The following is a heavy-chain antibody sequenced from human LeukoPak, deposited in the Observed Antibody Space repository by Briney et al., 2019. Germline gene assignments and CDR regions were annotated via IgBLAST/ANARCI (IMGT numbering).Heavy chain of an antibody. CDR1: GFTFSSYA. CDR2: ISGSGGST. CDR3: AKNGRGDDAFDI. D-gene: IGHD3-10*01. J-gene: IGHJ3*02. Sequence: GGSLRLSCAASGFTFSSYAMSWVRQAPGKGLEWVSGISGSGGSTYYADSVKGRFTISRDNSKNTLYLQMNSLRAEDTAVYYCAKNGRGDDAFDIRGQGTMVTVSS. V-gene: IGHV3-23*01.